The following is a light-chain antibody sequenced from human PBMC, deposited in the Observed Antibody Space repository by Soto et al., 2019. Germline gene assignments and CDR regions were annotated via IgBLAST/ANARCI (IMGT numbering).Light chain of an antibody. CDR3: QQNKDWPGT. V-gene: IGKV3-15*01. CDR2: GAS. J-gene: IGKJ1*01. CDR1: QIVSSSY. Sequence: EIVLTQSPGTLSLSPGERATLSCRASQIVSSSYLAWYQQKPGQAPRLLIYGASTRATGIPVRFSGSGSGTEFTLTISSLQSEDFGVYYCQQNKDWPGTFGQGTKV.